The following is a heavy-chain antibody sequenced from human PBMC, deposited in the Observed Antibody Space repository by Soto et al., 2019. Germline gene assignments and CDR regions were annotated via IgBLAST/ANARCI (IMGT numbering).Heavy chain of an antibody. Sequence: EVQLVESGGGLVQRGGCLRLSCVASGFSFSDHSMNWVRQAPGKGLEWVSYISVSSDTIYYADSVKGRFTVSRDNAKNSLYLQMNSLRDEDTAVYYCAGYGSGSHYRDPFDYWGRGTLVTVSS. J-gene: IGHJ4*02. V-gene: IGHV3-48*02. CDR2: ISVSSDTI. D-gene: IGHD3-10*01. CDR1: GFSFSDHS. CDR3: AGYGSGSHYRDPFDY.